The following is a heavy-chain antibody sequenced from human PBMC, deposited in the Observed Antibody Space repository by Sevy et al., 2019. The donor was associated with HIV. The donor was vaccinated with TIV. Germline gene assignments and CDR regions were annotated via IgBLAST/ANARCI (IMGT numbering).Heavy chain of an antibody. Sequence: ASVKVSCKASGYTFISNGISWVRQAPGQGLEWMGWIGVYNGNANSAQKLQGRVTVTTDTSTSTAYMELRSLRSDDTAVYYCARVPTYYCGSATYFDYWGQGTLVTVSS. D-gene: IGHD3-10*01. CDR3: ARVPTYYCGSATYFDY. J-gene: IGHJ4*02. V-gene: IGHV1-18*01. CDR2: IGVYNGNA. CDR1: GYTFISNG.